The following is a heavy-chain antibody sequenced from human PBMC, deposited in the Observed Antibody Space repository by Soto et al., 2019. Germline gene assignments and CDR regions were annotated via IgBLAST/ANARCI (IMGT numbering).Heavy chain of an antibody. CDR3: ARDLGGPDY. V-gene: IGHV3-74*03. CDR1: DFSLSPYW. J-gene: IGHJ4*02. D-gene: IGHD3-16*01. CDR2: LSSDGFGA. Sequence: GSLRLSCTASDFSLSPYWMHWVRQVPGRGLEWVARLSSDGFGAAYADSVKGRFFISRDIARNTLSLQMNSLRADDTAVYYCARDLGGPDYWGRGTSVTVSS.